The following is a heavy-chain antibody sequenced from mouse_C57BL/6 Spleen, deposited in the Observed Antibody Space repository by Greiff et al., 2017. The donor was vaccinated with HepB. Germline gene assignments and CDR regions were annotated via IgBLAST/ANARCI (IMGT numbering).Heavy chain of an antibody. D-gene: IGHD1-1*01. CDR1: GYSITSGYD. V-gene: IGHV3-1*01. CDR2: ISYSGST. J-gene: IGHJ2*01. Sequence: VQLQQSGPGMVKPSQSLSLTCTVTGYSITSGYDWHWIRHFPGNKLEWMGYISYSGSTNYNPTLKSRISITHDTSKNHFFLKLNSVTTEDTATYYCAGLRDYYFDYWGQGTTLTVSS. CDR3: AGLRDYYFDY.